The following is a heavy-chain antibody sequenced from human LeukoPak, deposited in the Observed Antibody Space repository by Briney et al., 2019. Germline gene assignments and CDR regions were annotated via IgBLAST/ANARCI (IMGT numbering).Heavy chain of an antibody. CDR2: ISLSGLT. Sequence: SETLSLTCGVSGGSISSTNWYSWVRQPPGQGLEWIGEISLSGLTNYNPSLKSRVTMSLDKSKNLLSLTLTSVTAADTSVYYCSRESGAFSPFGYWGQGTLVTVTS. V-gene: IGHV4-4*02. CDR3: SRESGAFSPFGY. D-gene: IGHD1-26*01. CDR1: GGSISSTNW. J-gene: IGHJ4*02.